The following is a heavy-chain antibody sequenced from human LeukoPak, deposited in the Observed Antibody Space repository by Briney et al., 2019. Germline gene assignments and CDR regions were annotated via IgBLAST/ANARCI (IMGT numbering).Heavy chain of an antibody. CDR2: IYYSGST. Sequence: PPETLSLTCTVSGGSISSSSYYWGWIRQPPGKGLEWIGNIYYSGSTYYNPSLKSRVTISVDTSKNQFSLKLSSVTAADTAVYYCARLSSGYYTRYFDSWGQGTLVTVSS. CDR3: ARLSSGYYTRYFDS. J-gene: IGHJ4*02. CDR1: GGSISSSSYY. V-gene: IGHV4-39*01. D-gene: IGHD3-22*01.